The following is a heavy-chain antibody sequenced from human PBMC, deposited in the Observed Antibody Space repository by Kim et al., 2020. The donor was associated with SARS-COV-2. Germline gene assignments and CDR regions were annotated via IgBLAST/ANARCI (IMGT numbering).Heavy chain of an antibody. CDR3: ARNGAWQWLAGRSDYYFDY. J-gene: IGHJ4*02. CDR1: GGTFSSYA. Sequence: SVKVSCKASGGTFSSYAISWVRQAPGQGLEWMGGIIPIFGTANYAQKFQGRVTITADESTSTAYMELSSLRSEDTAVYYCARNGAWQWLAGRSDYYFDYWGQGTLVTVSS. CDR2: IIPIFGTA. V-gene: IGHV1-69*13. D-gene: IGHD6-19*01.